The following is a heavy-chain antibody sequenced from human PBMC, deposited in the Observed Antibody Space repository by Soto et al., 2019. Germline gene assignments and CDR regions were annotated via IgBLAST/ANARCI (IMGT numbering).Heavy chain of an antibody. V-gene: IGHV3-30-3*01. CDR2: ISYDGSNK. CDR1: GFTFSSYA. CDR3: ARDSPKYSSSWYIPRELCY. Sequence: QVQLEESGGGVVQPGRSLRLSCAASGFTFSSYAMHWVRQAPGKGLEWVAVISYDGSNKYYADSVKGRFTISRDNSKNTLYLQMNSLRAEDTAVYYCARDSPKYSSSWYIPRELCYWGQGTLVTVSS. D-gene: IGHD6-13*01. J-gene: IGHJ4*02.